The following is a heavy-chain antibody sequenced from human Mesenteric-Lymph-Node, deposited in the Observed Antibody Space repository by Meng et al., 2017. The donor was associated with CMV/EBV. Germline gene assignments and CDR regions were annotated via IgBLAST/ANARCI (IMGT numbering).Heavy chain of an antibody. Sequence: ASVKVSCKASAYSLSSYDINWVRQAPGQGLEWMGWMNPNNGKTGYAQKFQGRFTMTWNTSISTAYMELSSLRSEDTAIYYCASHQQFCSGGSCYSLGYYYGMDVWGQGTTVTVSS. D-gene: IGHD2-15*01. CDR2: MNPNNGKT. J-gene: IGHJ6*02. V-gene: IGHV1-8*01. CDR1: AYSLSSYD. CDR3: ASHQQFCSGGSCYSLGYYYGMDV.